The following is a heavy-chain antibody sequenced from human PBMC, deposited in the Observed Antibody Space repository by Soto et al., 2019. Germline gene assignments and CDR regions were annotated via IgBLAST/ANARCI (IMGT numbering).Heavy chain of an antibody. V-gene: IGHV4-39*01. J-gene: IGHJ3*02. CDR3: ASYLRRWGAFDI. CDR2: IYYSGST. D-gene: IGHD3-16*01. Sequence: SETLSLTCTVSGGSISSSSYYWGWIRQPPGKGLEWIGSIYYSGSTYYNPSLKSRVTISVDTSKNQFSLKLSSVTAADTAVYYCASYLRRWGAFDIWGQGTMVTVSS. CDR1: GGSISSSSYY.